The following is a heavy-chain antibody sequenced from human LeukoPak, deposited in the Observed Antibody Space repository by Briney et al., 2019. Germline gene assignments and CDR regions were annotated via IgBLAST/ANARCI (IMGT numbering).Heavy chain of an antibody. Sequence: SETLSLTCTVSGGSISSGGYYWSWIRQPPGKGLEWIGYIYHSGSTYYNPSLKSRVTISVDRSKNQFSLKLSSVTAADTAVYYCARVSSSCDDAFDIWGQGTMVTVSS. CDR2: IYHSGST. V-gene: IGHV4-30-2*01. CDR1: GGSISSGGYY. CDR3: ARVSSSCDDAFDI. J-gene: IGHJ3*02. D-gene: IGHD6-13*01.